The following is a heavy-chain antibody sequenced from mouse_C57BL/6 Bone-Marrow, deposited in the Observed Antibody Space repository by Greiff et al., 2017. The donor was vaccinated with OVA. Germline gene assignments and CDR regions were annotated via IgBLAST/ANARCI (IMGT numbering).Heavy chain of an antibody. CDR3: ARGIDWYFDV. V-gene: IGHV1-81*01. Sequence: VQLQQSGAELARPGASVKLSCKASGYTFTSYGISWVKQRTGQGLEWIGEIHPRSGNTYYNEKFKGKATLTADKSSSTAYMELRSLTSEDSAVYYCARGIDWYFDVWGTGTTVTVSS. CDR2: IHPRSGNT. CDR1: GYTFTSYG. J-gene: IGHJ1*03.